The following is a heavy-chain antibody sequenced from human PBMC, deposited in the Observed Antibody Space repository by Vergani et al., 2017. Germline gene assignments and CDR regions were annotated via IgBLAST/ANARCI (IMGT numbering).Heavy chain of an antibody. D-gene: IGHD1-26*01. V-gene: IGHV3-33*01. J-gene: IGHJ4*02. CDR3: ARDAFVGAYFDY. CDR1: GFTFSSYG. Sequence: QVQLVESGGNVVQSGTSLRLSCAASGFTFSSYGMHWVRQAPGKGLEWVAVIWYDGSNKYYADSVKGRFTISRDNSKNTLYLQMNSLRAEDTAVYYCARDAFVGAYFDYWGQGTLVTVSS. CDR2: IWYDGSNK.